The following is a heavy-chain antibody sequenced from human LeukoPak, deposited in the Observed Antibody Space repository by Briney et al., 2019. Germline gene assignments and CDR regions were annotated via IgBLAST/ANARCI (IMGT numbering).Heavy chain of an antibody. CDR1: GFTFSIYG. CDR2: ISYEGSNK. D-gene: IGHD6-6*01. V-gene: IGHV3-30*18. Sequence: PGGSLRLSCAASGFTFSIYGMHWVRQAPGKGLEWVAVISYEGSNKHYADSVKGRFTISRDNSKNTLYLQMNSLRADDTAVYYCAKDPSSSLYYYYGMDVWGQETTVTVSS. CDR3: AKDPSSSLYYYYGMDV. J-gene: IGHJ6*01.